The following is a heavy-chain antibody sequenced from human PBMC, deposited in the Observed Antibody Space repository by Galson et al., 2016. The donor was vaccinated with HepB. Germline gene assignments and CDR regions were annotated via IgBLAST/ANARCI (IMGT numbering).Heavy chain of an antibody. CDR3: ARVDYTDKGINV. V-gene: IGHV3-48*02. J-gene: IGHJ6*02. D-gene: IGHD4-11*01. CDR1: GFTFSSYS. CDR2: IRSSSSTI. Sequence: SLRLSCAASGFTFSSYSMNWVRQAPGKGLEWVSYIRSSSSTIYYADSVKGRFTISRDNAKNSLYLQMNSLRDEDTAVYYCARVDYTDKGINVWGQGTTVTASS.